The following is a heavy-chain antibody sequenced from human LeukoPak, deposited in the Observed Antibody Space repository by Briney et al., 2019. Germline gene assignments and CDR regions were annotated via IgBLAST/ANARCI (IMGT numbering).Heavy chain of an antibody. V-gene: IGHV4-34*01. CDR1: GGSFSGYY. CDR3: ARAGTAAAGTENYYYGMDV. Sequence: SETLSLTCAVYGGSFSGYYLSWVRQPPGKGREGVGGINHSGSTNYNPSLKSRVTISVDTSKNQFSLKLSSVTAADTAVYYCARAGTAAAGTENYYYGMDVWGQGTTVTVSS. CDR2: INHSGST. D-gene: IGHD6-13*01. J-gene: IGHJ6*02.